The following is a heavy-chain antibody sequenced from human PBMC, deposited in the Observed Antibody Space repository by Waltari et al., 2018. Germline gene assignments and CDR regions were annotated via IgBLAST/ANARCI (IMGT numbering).Heavy chain of an antibody. CDR1: GGSLSISNW. Sequence: QVQLQESGPGLVKPSGTLSLPCAVSGGSLSISNWWSWVRQPPGKGLEWIGEIYHSGSTNDNPSLKSRVTISVDKSKNQFSLKLSSVTAADTAVYYCARDHIAAAYFDYWGQGTLVTVSS. D-gene: IGHD6-13*01. J-gene: IGHJ4*02. CDR2: IYHSGST. V-gene: IGHV4-4*02. CDR3: ARDHIAAAYFDY.